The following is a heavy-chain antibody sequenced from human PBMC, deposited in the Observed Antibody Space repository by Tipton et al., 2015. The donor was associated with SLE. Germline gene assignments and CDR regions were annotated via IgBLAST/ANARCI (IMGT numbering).Heavy chain of an antibody. J-gene: IGHJ4*02. D-gene: IGHD5-24*01. Sequence: SLRLSCAASGFTFSSYCMNWVRQAPGKGLEWVSSISSSSSYIYYADSVKGRFTISRDNAKNSLYLQMNSLRAEDTAVYYCARVGDGHAPDYWGQGTLVTVSS. V-gene: IGHV3-21*03. CDR3: ARVGDGHAPDY. CDR1: GFTFSSYC. CDR2: ISSSSSYI.